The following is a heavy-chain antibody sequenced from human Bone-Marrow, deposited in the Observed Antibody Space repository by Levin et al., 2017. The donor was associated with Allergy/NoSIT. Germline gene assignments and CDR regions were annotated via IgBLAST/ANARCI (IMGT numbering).Heavy chain of an antibody. J-gene: IGHJ6*02. CDR3: ARDRDYYDSSGYDIVYYGMDV. D-gene: IGHD3-22*01. Sequence: PSETLSLTCTVSGASISSNDYYLSWIRQPPGTGLEWIGYIYSSGNTHYNPSLKSRVTMSLDASKNQISLKLNSVTAADTAVYYCARDRDYYDSSGYDIVYYGMDVWGQGTTVTVSS. V-gene: IGHV4-30-4*01. CDR1: GASISSNDYY. CDR2: IYSSGNT.